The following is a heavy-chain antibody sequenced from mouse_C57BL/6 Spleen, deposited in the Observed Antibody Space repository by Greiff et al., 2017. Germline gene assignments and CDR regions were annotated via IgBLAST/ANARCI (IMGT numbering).Heavy chain of an antibody. Sequence: QVQLQQSGAELVKPGASVKLSCKASGYTFTSYWITWVKQRPGQGLEWIGDIYPGSGSTNYNEKFKSKATLTVDTSSSTAYMQLSSLTSEDSAVYYCARPYGSSYWYLDVWGTGTTVTVSS. D-gene: IGHD1-1*01. V-gene: IGHV1-55*01. CDR2: IYPGSGST. CDR1: GYTFTSYW. CDR3: ARPYGSSYWYLDV. J-gene: IGHJ1*03.